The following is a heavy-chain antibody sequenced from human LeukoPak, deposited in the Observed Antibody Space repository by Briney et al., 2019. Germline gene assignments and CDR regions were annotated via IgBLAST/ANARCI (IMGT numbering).Heavy chain of an antibody. J-gene: IGHJ4*02. CDR3: ARDSGIAARPLDY. D-gene: IGHD6-6*01. Sequence: ASVKVSCKASGYTFTGYYMHWVRQAPGQGLEWMGWINPNSGGTNYAQKFQGRVTMTRDTSISTAYMELSRLRSDDTAVYHCARDSGIAARPLDYWGQGTLVTVSS. CDR1: GYTFTGYY. V-gene: IGHV1-2*02. CDR2: INPNSGGT.